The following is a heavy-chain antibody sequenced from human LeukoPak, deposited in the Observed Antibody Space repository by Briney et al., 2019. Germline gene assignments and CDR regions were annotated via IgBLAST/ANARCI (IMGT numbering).Heavy chain of an antibody. CDR3: ARAADYEYNWFDP. D-gene: IGHD4-17*01. J-gene: IGHJ5*02. Sequence: GGSLRLSCAASGFTFSDYSVNWVRQAPGKGPEWISYISDSGSTTYYADSVRGRFTVSRDNAKNSMYLQMNSLRAEDTAVYYCARAADYEYNWFDPWGQGTLVTVSS. CDR1: GFTFSDYS. V-gene: IGHV3-48*01. CDR2: ISDSGSTT.